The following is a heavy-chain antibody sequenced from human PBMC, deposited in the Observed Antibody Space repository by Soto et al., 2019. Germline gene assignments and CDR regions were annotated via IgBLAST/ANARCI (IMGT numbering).Heavy chain of an antibody. Sequence: SVKVSCKASGGTFSSYAISWVRQAPGQGLEWMGGIIPIFGTANYAQKFQGRVTITADESTSTAYMELSSLRSEDTAVYYCARSGILSGGSHLLRAWFAPWGQGTLVTVSS. CDR1: GGTFSSYA. CDR2: IIPIFGTA. D-gene: IGHD2-15*01. J-gene: IGHJ5*02. V-gene: IGHV1-69*13. CDR3: ARSGILSGGSHLLRAWFAP.